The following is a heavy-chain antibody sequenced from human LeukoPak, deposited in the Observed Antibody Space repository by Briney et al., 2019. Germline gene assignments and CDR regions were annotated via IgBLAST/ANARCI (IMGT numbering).Heavy chain of an antibody. V-gene: IGHV3-23*03. J-gene: IGHJ3*02. CDR1: GFTFSSYA. CDR2: LYSGGNT. D-gene: IGHD3-16*01. CDR3: AGVMRGAFDI. Sequence: GGSLRLSCAASGFTFSSYAMSWVRQAPGKGLEWVSLLYSGGNTFYADSVKGRFTISRDNSNNTLYLQLDSLRVEDTAVYYCAGVMRGAFDIWGQGTLVTVSS.